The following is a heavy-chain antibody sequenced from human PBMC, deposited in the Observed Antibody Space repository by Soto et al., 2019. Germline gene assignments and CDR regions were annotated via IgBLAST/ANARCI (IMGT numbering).Heavy chain of an antibody. CDR2: IYYSGST. CDR3: ASSAYTFGGVIDHYYYYYGMDV. Sequence: SETLSLTCTVSGGSISSYYWSWIRQPPGKGLEWIGYIYYSGSTNYNPSLKSRVTISVDTSKNQFSLKLSSVTAADTAVYYCASSAYTFGGVIDHYYYYYGMDVWGQGPTVTVSS. J-gene: IGHJ6*02. CDR1: GGSISSYY. V-gene: IGHV4-59*01. D-gene: IGHD3-16*02.